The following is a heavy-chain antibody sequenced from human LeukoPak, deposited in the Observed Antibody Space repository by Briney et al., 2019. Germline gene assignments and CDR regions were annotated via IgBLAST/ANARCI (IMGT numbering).Heavy chain of an antibody. V-gene: IGHV3-30*18. CDR2: ISYDGSNK. D-gene: IGHD5-12*01. J-gene: IGHJ4*02. CDR3: AKSGGYSGYDWVIPPPYFDY. CDR1: GFTFSSYG. Sequence: GRSLRLSCAASGFTFSSYGMHWVRQAPGKGLEWVAVISYDGSNKYYADSVKGRFTISRDNSKNTLYLQMNSLRAEDTAVYYCAKSGGYSGYDWVIPPPYFDYWGQGTLVTVSS.